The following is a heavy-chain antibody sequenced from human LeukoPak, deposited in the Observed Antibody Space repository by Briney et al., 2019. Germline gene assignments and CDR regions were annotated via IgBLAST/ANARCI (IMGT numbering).Heavy chain of an antibody. CDR1: GFTFSSYW. V-gene: IGHV3-74*01. D-gene: IGHD2-15*01. Sequence: PGGSLRLSCAASGFTFSSYWMNWVRQVRGKGLVWVSRIVSDGSNTNYADSVKGRFTISRDNAKNTLYLQMNSLRVEDTAVYYCARGRPHGNDYWGQGTLVTVSS. CDR3: ARGRPHGNDY. CDR2: IVSDGSNT. J-gene: IGHJ4*02.